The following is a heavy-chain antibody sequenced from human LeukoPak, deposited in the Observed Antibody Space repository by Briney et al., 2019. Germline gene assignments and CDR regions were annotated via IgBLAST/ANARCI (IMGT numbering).Heavy chain of an antibody. CDR1: GFAFSNYA. V-gene: IGHV3-30-3*01. Sequence: GGSLRLSCSASGFAFSNYAMFWARQAPGKGLEWVAVVSFDGTNKEYAATVKGRFTVSRDNSKSTLYLRMNSLRPGDTAVYYCARGGITEVEFYYYRMDVWGQGTTVAV. CDR3: ARGGITEVEFYYYRMDV. J-gene: IGHJ6*02. D-gene: IGHD1-14*01. CDR2: VSFDGTNK.